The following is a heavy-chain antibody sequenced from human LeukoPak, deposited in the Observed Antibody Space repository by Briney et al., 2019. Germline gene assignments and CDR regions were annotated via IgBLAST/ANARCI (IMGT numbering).Heavy chain of an antibody. V-gene: IGHV1-69*05. CDR2: IIPIFGTA. D-gene: IGHD5-24*01. Sequence: EASVKVSCKASGGTCSSYAISWVRQAPGQGLEWMGGIIPIFGTANYAQKFQGRVTITTDESTSTAYMELSSLRSEDTAVYYCAKDLGMATILGLDYWGQGTLVTVSS. J-gene: IGHJ4*02. CDR1: GGTCSSYA. CDR3: AKDLGMATILGLDY.